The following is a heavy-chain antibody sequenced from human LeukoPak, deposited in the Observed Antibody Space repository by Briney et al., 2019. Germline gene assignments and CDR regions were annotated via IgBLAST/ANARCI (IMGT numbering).Heavy chain of an antibody. CDR1: GFTFSTYA. CDR2: ISGRGAYT. D-gene: IGHD6-13*01. J-gene: IGHJ4*02. Sequence: GGSLRLSCAASGFTFSTYAMTWVRQAPGKGLEWVSAISGRGAYTYYADSVKGRFTVSRDNAKKSLYLQMNSLRADDTAVYYCTRDEDEELVRDYWGQGTLVTVSS. V-gene: IGHV3-21*01. CDR3: TRDEDEELVRDY.